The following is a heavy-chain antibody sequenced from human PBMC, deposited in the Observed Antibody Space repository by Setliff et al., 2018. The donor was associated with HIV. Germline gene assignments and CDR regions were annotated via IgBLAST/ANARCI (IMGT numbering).Heavy chain of an antibody. Sequence: SVKVSCKASGFTFTSSAVQWVRQARGQRLEWIGWIVVGSGNTNYEQKFQERVTITRDMSTSTAYMELSSLRSEDTAVYYCAASIVGATMVFGYWGQGTLVTVS. CDR3: AASIVGATMVFGY. CDR1: GFTFTSSA. CDR2: IVVGSGNT. J-gene: IGHJ4*02. D-gene: IGHD1-26*01. V-gene: IGHV1-58*01.